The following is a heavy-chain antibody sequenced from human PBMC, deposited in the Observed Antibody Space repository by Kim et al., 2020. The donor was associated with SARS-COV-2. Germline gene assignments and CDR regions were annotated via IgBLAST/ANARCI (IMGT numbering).Heavy chain of an antibody. CDR2: IGVAGDT. V-gene: IGHV3-13*01. J-gene: IGHJ4*02. Sequence: GGSLRLSCTASGFTFSAYDMHWVRQARGKGLEWVSAIGVAGDTYYLGSVKGRFTISRDNAKNSFFLQMNSLRAGDTAVFFCARAESRGQWLPPGYWGQGSLVSVSS. CDR3: ARAESRGQWLPPGY. D-gene: IGHD6-19*01. CDR1: GFTFSAYD.